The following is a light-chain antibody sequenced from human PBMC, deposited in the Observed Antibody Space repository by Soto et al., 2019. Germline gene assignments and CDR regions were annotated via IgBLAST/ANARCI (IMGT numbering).Light chain of an antibody. J-gene: IGLJ3*02. V-gene: IGLV4-69*01. CDR1: SGHSSYS. CDR3: QTWGTGPWV. CDR2: LHSDGRH. Sequence: QPVLTQSPSASASLGASVKLTCTLSSGHSSYSIAWHQREPEKGSRYLMYLHSDGRHIKGDGIPDRFSGSSSGAERYLTISSLQSEDEADYYCQTWGTGPWVFGGGTQLTVL.